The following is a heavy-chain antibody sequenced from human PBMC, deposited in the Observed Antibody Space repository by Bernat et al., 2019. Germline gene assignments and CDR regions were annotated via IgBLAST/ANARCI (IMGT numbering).Heavy chain of an antibody. Sequence: QVQLVQSGIEVEKPGASVKVSCKASGYTFTSYGINWVGQAPGQGLEWMGWISVYNGNTNYAQKFQGRVTMTTDTSTSTAYLELGSLRSDDTAVYYCARDFCDSRGYSIKGPFDYWGQGTLVTVSS. D-gene: IGHD3-22*01. CDR3: ARDFCDSRGYSIKGPFDY. CDR2: ISVYNGNT. CDR1: GYTFTSYG. V-gene: IGHV1-18*01. J-gene: IGHJ4*02.